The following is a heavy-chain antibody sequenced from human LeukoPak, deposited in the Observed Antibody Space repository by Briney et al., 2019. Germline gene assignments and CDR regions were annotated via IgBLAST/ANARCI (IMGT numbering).Heavy chain of an antibody. D-gene: IGHD2-2*01. CDR3: AVGYCSSTSCAGLAFDI. J-gene: IGHJ3*02. V-gene: IGHV1-8*03. CDR1: GYTFTSYD. Sequence: ASVKVSCKASGYTFTSYDINWVRQATGQGLEWMGWMNPNSGNTGYAQKFQGRVTITRNTSISTAYMELSSLRSEDTAVYYCAVGYCSSTSCAGLAFDIWGQGTMVTVSS. CDR2: MNPNSGNT.